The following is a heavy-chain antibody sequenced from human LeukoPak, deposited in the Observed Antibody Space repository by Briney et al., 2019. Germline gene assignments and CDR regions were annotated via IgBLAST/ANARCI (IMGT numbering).Heavy chain of an antibody. CDR1: GGSFSGYY. Sequence: SETLSLTCAVYGGSFSGYYWSWIRQPPGKGLEWIGYIYYSGSTNYNPSLKSRVTISVDTSKNQFSLKLSSVTAADTAVYYCARHLDGYQRGFDYWGQGTLVTVSS. V-gene: IGHV4-59*08. CDR3: ARHLDGYQRGFDY. CDR2: IYYSGST. J-gene: IGHJ4*02. D-gene: IGHD5-24*01.